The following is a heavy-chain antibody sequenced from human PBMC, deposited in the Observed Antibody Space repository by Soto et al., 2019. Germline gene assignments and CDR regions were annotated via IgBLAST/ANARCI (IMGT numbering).Heavy chain of an antibody. J-gene: IGHJ4*02. CDR2: ISYDGSNK. Sequence: PGGSLRLSCADSGFTFSNYGMHWVRQAPGKGLEWVAAISYDGSNKYYADSVEGRFTISRDNSKSTVYLQMNSLRAEDTAIYYCAKDTYYYDSSGYYVFDYWGQGALVNVSS. CDR1: GFTFSNYG. V-gene: IGHV3-30*18. CDR3: AKDTYYYDSSGYYVFDY. D-gene: IGHD3-22*01.